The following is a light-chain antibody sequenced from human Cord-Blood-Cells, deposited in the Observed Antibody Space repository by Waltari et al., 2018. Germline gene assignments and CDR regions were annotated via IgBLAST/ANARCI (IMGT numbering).Light chain of an antibody. J-gene: IGKJ2*01. CDR1: QSVLYSSNNKNY. V-gene: IGKV4-1*01. CDR3: QQYYSTPLYT. CDR2: LAS. Sequence: DIVMTQSPDSLAVSLGEWATINCTSSQSVLYSSNNKNYLAWYQQKPGQPPKLLIYLASTRESGVPYRFSGSGSVTDFTLTISSLQAEDVAVYYCQQYYSTPLYTFGQGTKLEIK.